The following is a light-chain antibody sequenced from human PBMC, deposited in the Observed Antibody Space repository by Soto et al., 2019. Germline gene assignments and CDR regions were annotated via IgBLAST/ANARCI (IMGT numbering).Light chain of an antibody. CDR3: QQYNDWPLT. CDR2: GGS. Sequence: EKVMTQSAAALSVSPGERATLSCRASQSVNSNLALYQRKPGQAPRLLLCGGSTRAPGIPARFRGSAAGTEFTLTISSLQSEDSAVYYCQQYNDWPLTFGGGTKVEI. CDR1: QSVNSN. V-gene: IGKV3-15*01. J-gene: IGKJ4*01.